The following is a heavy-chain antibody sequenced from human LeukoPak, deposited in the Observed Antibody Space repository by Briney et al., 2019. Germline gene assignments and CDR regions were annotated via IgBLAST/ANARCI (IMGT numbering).Heavy chain of an antibody. CDR1: GGSISSYY. CDR2: IYYSEGT. Sequence: PSETLSLTCTVSGGSISSYYWNWIRQPPGKGLEWIGYIYYSEGTNYNPSLKSRVTISVDTSKNQISLKLNSVTAADTAVYYCAREEYSYGFGYWGQGTLVTVSS. J-gene: IGHJ4*02. V-gene: IGHV4-59*01. D-gene: IGHD5-18*01. CDR3: AREEYSYGFGY.